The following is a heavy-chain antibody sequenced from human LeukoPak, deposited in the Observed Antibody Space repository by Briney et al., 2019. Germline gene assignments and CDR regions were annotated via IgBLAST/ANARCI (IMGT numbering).Heavy chain of an antibody. CDR2: IHSDGIT. Sequence: GGSLRLSCAASGFTVSSNYMSWVRQAPGKGLEWVSVIHSDGITYYADSVKGRFTISRDNSINILYLQMSNLRAEDTALYYCASTPIIRGYDHDQYYWGQGTLVTVSS. CDR3: ASTPIIRGYDHDQYY. V-gene: IGHV3-53*01. J-gene: IGHJ4*02. D-gene: IGHD5-12*01. CDR1: GFTVSSNY.